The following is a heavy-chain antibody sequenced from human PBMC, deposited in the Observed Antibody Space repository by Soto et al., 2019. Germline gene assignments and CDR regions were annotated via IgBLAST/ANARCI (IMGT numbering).Heavy chain of an antibody. CDR3: ARDFGVAVAGTFFDY. Sequence: ASVKVSCRASGYTFTSYYRHGVRQAPGQGLEWMGIINPSGGSTSYAQKFQGRVTMTRDTSTSTVYMELSSLRSEDTAVYYCARDFGVAVAGTFFDYWGQRTLVTVCS. J-gene: IGHJ4*02. CDR1: GYTFTSYY. D-gene: IGHD6-19*01. V-gene: IGHV1-46*01. CDR2: INPSGGST.